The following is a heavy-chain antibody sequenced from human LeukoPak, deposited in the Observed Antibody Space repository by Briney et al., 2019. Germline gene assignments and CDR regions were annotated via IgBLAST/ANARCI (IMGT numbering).Heavy chain of an antibody. J-gene: IGHJ5*02. D-gene: IGHD3-3*01. V-gene: IGHV4-34*01. CDR1: GGSFSGYY. CDR3: ARGVVRYDFWSGSHLFDP. Sequence: SETLSLTCAVYGGSFSGYYWSWIRQPPGKGLEWIGEINHSGSTNYNPSLKSRVTISVATSKNQFSLKLSSVTAADTAVYYCARGVVRYDFWSGSHLFDPWGQGTLVTVSS. CDR2: INHSGST.